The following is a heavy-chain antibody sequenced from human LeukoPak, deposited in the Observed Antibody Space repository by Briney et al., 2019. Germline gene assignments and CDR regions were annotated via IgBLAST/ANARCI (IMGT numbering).Heavy chain of an antibody. CDR1: GGSISSGSYY. CDR3: ARDATGEFDP. Sequence: SETLSLTCTVSGGSISSGSYYWSWIRQPAGKGLEWIGRIYTSGSTNYNPSLKSRVTISVDTSKNQFSLELSSVTAADTAVYYCARDATGEFDPWGQGTLVTVSS. V-gene: IGHV4-61*02. J-gene: IGHJ5*02. D-gene: IGHD7-27*01. CDR2: IYTSGST.